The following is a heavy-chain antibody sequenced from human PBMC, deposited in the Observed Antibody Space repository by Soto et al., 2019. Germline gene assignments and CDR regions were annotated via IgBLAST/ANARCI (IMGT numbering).Heavy chain of an antibody. Sequence: PGGSLRLSCAASGFTFSSYWTSWVRQAPGKGLEWVANIKQDGSEKYYVDSVKGRFTISRDNAKNSLYLQMNSLRAEDTAVYYCARGRKYYYDSSGYPFDYWGQGTLVTVSS. J-gene: IGHJ4*02. CDR3: ARGRKYYYDSSGYPFDY. CDR1: GFTFSSYW. D-gene: IGHD3-22*01. CDR2: IKQDGSEK. V-gene: IGHV3-7*01.